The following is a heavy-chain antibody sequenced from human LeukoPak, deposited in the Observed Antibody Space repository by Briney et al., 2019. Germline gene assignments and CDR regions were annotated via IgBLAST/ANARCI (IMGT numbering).Heavy chain of an antibody. D-gene: IGHD2-2*01. CDR1: GFTFSSYW. Sequence: GGSLRLSCAASGFTFSSYWMNWVRQAPGKGLEWVANIKQDGSEKYYVDSVKGRFTISRDNAKNSLYLQMNSLRAEDTAVYYCARARVYCSSTSCYAGFPDYWGQGTLVTVSS. J-gene: IGHJ4*02. CDR3: ARARVYCSSTSCYAGFPDY. V-gene: IGHV3-7*02. CDR2: IKQDGSEK.